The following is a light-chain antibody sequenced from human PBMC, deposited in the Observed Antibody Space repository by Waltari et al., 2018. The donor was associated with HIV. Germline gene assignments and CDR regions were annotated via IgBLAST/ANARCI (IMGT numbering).Light chain of an antibody. CDR2: DIN. Sequence: QSALTQPASVSGFLGQSITISCTGTSTDSRFYHYVSWYQQYPGKIPRLIIFDINNRPSGVSARFAGSRSGNSASLTFSGLQSGDEAHYYCASNRLDYTLIFGGGTKLTVL. J-gene: IGLJ2*01. V-gene: IGLV2-14*03. CDR3: ASNRLDYTLI. CDR1: STDSRFYHY.